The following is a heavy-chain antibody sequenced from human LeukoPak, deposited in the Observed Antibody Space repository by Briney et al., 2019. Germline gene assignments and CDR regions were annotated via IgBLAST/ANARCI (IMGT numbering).Heavy chain of an antibody. CDR2: IIPIFGTA. Sequence: ASVKVSCKASGGTFSSYATSWVRQAPGQGLEWMGGIIPIFGTANYAQKFQGRVTITADESTSTAYMELSSLRSEDTAVYYCARDGCSGGSCYSEGYYFDYWGQGTLVTVSS. D-gene: IGHD2-15*01. J-gene: IGHJ4*02. CDR1: GGTFSSYA. V-gene: IGHV1-69*13. CDR3: ARDGCSGGSCYSEGYYFDY.